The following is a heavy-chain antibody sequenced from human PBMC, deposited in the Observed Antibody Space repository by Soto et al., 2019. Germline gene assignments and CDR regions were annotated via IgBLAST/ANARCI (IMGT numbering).Heavy chain of an antibody. CDR3: AFIAAAGTFHY. CDR2: ISGSGGST. Sequence: EVQLLEAGGGLVQPGGSLRLSCAASGFTFSSYAMSWVRQAPGKGLEWVSAISGSGGSTYYADSVKGRFTISRDNSKNTLYLQMNSLRDEDTAVYYCAFIAAAGTFHYWGQGTLVIVSS. J-gene: IGHJ4*02. CDR1: GFTFSSYA. D-gene: IGHD6-13*01. V-gene: IGHV3-23*01.